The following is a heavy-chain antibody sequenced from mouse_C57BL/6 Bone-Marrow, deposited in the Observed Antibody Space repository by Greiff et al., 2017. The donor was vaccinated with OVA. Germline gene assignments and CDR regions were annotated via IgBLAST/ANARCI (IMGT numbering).Heavy chain of an antibody. CDR3: TREVYGSYYFDY. D-gene: IGHD1-1*01. CDR2: IYPGNSDT. J-gene: IGHJ2*01. Sequence: VQLQQSGTVLARPGASVKMSCKTSGYTFTSYWMHWVKQRPGQGLEWIGAIYPGNSDTSYNQKFKGKAKLTAVTSASTAYMELSSLTNEDSAVYYGTREVYGSYYFDYWGQGTTLTVSS. CDR1: GYTFTSYW. V-gene: IGHV1-5*01.